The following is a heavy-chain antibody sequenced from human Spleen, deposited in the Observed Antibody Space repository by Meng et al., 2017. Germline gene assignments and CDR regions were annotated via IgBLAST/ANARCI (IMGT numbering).Heavy chain of an antibody. Sequence: QEQRGQPGAELNKPGASVKGSCKASGYTFTGSYMHWVRQAPGQWLEWMGRINPNSGGTNYAQKFQGRVTMTRDTSISTAYMELSRLRSDDTAVYYCARVEVGITSGDYWGQGTLVTVSS. CDR3: ARVEVGITSGDY. CDR2: INPNSGGT. V-gene: IGHV1-2*06. D-gene: IGHD1-26*01. J-gene: IGHJ4*02. CDR1: GYTFTGSY.